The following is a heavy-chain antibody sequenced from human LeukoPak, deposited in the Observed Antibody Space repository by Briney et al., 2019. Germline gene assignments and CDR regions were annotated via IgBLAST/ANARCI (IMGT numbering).Heavy chain of an antibody. CDR3: ARDSPPPSLWFGEGYYYYGMDV. CDR2: ISYDGSNK. V-gene: IGHV3-30*03. D-gene: IGHD3-10*01. J-gene: IGHJ6*02. Sequence: GGSLRLSCAASGFTFSSYGMHWVRQAPGKGLEWVAVISYDGSNKYYADSVKGRFTISRDNSKNTLYLQMNSLRAEDTAVYYCARDSPPPSLWFGEGYYYYGMDVWGQGTTVTVSS. CDR1: GFTFSSYG.